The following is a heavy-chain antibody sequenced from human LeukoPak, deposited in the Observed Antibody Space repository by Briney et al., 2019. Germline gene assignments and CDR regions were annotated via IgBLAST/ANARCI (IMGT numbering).Heavy chain of an antibody. D-gene: IGHD2-21*02. CDR1: GGSFSGYY. Sequence: PSETLSLTCAVYGGSFSGYYWSWIRQPPGKGLEWIGEINHSGSTNYNPSLKSRVTISVDTSKNQFSLKLSSVTAADTAVYYCAREVVVVVTAHRPYYFDYWGQGNLVTVSS. V-gene: IGHV4-34*01. CDR3: AREVVVVVTAHRPYYFDY. J-gene: IGHJ4*02. CDR2: INHSGST.